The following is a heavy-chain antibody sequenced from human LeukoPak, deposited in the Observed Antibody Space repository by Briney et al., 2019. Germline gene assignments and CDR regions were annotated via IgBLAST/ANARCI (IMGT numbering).Heavy chain of an antibody. V-gene: IGHV4-39*01. J-gene: IGHJ4*02. Sequence: PSETLSLTCAVSGGSISSSSYYWDWIRQPPGKGLEWIGEINHSGSTNYNPSLKSRVTISVDTSKNQFSLKLSSVTAADTAVYYCARHRYYFDYWGQGTLVTVSS. CDR3: ARHRYYFDY. CDR2: INHSGST. CDR1: GGSISSSSYY.